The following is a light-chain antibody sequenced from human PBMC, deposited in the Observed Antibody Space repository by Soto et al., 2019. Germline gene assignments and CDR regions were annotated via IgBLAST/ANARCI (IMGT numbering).Light chain of an antibody. CDR1: QSVSSN. CDR3: QRYDNWPIT. Sequence: EIVMTQSPATLSVSPGERATLSCRASQSVSSNLAWYQQKPGQAPRLLSYGASTRATGIPARFSGSGSGTEFTLTISSLQSEDFAVFYCQRYDNWPITFGQGTRLEIK. CDR2: GAS. V-gene: IGKV3-15*01. J-gene: IGKJ5*01.